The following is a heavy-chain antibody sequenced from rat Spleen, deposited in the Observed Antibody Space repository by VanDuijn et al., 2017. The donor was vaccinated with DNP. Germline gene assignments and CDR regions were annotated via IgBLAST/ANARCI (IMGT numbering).Heavy chain of an antibody. V-gene: IGHV1-43*01. CDR3: ARRRLPYWYFDF. CDR1: GYTFTTYY. J-gene: IGHJ1*01. Sequence: QVQLQQSGAELAKPGSSVKISCKASGYTFTTYYIGWIKQATGQGLEYIGYINTGSGGTNYNEKFKGKATLTVDKSSSTAFMQLSSLTPDDSAVYYCARRRLPYWYFDFWGPGTMVTVSS. D-gene: IGHD1-4*01. CDR2: INTGSGGT.